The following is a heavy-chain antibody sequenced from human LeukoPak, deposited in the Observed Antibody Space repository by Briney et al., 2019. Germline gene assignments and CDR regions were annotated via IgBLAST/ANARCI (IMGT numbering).Heavy chain of an antibody. CDR2: IYYSGST. D-gene: IGHD1-14*01. Sequence: PSETLSLTCTVSGGSISSGGYYWSWIRQHPGKGLEWIGYIYYSGSTYYNPSLKSRVPISVDTSKTQFSLKLSSVTAADTAVYYCATQTGSRKFDPWGQGTLVTVSS. J-gene: IGHJ5*02. CDR1: GGSISSGGYY. V-gene: IGHV4-31*03. CDR3: ATQTGSRKFDP.